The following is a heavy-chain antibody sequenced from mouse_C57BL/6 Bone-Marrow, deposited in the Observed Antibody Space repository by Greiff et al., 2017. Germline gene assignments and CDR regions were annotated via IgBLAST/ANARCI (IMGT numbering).Heavy chain of an antibody. Sequence: VQLQQSGAELVKPGASVKMSCKASGYTFTPYPIEWMKQNHGKSLEWIGNFHPYNDDTKYNEKFKGKATLTVDKSSSTVYLQLSRLTSDYSAVYYCAIYDYGDAMDYWGQGTSVTVSS. J-gene: IGHJ4*01. V-gene: IGHV1-47*01. CDR1: GYTFTPYP. D-gene: IGHD2-4*01. CDR2: FHPYNDDT. CDR3: AIYDYGDAMDY.